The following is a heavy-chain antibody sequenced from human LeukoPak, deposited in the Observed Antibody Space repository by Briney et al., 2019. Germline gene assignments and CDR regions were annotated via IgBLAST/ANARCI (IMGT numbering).Heavy chain of an antibody. CDR2: INHSGST. D-gene: IGHD6-13*01. J-gene: IGHJ6*03. CDR3: ARGAQQLSWYYYYYMDV. V-gene: IGHV4-34*01. Sequence: PSETLSLTCAVYGGSFSGYYWSWIRQPPGKGLEWIGEINHSGSTNYNPSLKSRVTISVDTSKNQFSLKLSSVTAADTAVYYCARGAQQLSWYYYYYMDVWGKGTTVTVSS. CDR1: GGSFSGYY.